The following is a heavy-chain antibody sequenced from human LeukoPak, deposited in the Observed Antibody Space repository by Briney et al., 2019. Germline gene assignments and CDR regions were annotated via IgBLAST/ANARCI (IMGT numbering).Heavy chain of an antibody. V-gene: IGHV1-69*13. CDR1: GGTFSSYA. D-gene: IGHD3-22*01. CDR2: IIPIFGTA. Sequence: SVKVSCTASGGTFSSYAISWVRQAPGQGLEWMGGIIPIFGTANYAQKFQGRVTITADESTSTAYMELSRLRSDDTAVYYCARVREALDSSGYPVFDYWGQGPLVTVSS. J-gene: IGHJ4*02. CDR3: ARVREALDSSGYPVFDY.